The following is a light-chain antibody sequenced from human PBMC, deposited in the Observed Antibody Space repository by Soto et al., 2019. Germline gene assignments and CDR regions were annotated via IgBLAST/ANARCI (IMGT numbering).Light chain of an antibody. J-gene: IGLJ1*01. CDR3: SSYTSSSTLLYV. V-gene: IGLV2-14*01. CDR2: ELS. Sequence: QSVLTQPASVSGSPGQSITISCTGTSSDVGGYNHVSWYQQYPGKAPKVIIYELSNRPSGISNRFSGSKSGNTASLTISGLQAEDDADYYCSSYTSSSTLLYVFGTGTKLTVL. CDR1: SSDVGGYNH.